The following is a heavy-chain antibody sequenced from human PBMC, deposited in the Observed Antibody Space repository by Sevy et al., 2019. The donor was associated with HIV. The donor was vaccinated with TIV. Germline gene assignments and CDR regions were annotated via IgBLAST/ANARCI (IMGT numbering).Heavy chain of an antibody. CDR1: GFTFTSSA. J-gene: IGHJ6*02. CDR3: AAADTYYYGSGSDYGMDV. V-gene: IGHV1-58*02. Sequence: ASVNVSCKASGFTFTSSAMQWVRQARGQRLEWIGWIVVGSGNTNYAQKFQERVTITRDMSTSTAYMELSSLRSEDTAVYYCAAADTYYYGSGSDYGMDVWGQGTTVTVSS. D-gene: IGHD3-10*01. CDR2: IVVGSGNT.